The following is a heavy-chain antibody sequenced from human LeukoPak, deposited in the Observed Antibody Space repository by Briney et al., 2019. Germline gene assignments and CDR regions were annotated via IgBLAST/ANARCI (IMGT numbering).Heavy chain of an antibody. J-gene: IGHJ3*02. CDR2: ISSSSSNYI. CDR1: GFTFSSYS. Sequence: GGSLRLSCAASGFTFSSYSMDWVRQAPGKGLEWVSSISSSSSNYIYYADSVKGRFTISRDNAKNSLYLKMNSLRAEERAVYYCARDMWAFGAYGGFDIWGEGTMVTVSS. V-gene: IGHV3-21*01. D-gene: IGHD1-26*01. CDR3: ARDMWAFGAYGGFDI.